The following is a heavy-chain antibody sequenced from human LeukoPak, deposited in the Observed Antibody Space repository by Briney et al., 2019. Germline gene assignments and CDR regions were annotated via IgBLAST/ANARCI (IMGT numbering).Heavy chain of an antibody. V-gene: IGHV3-11*01. J-gene: IGHJ4*02. Sequence: GGSLRLSCAASGFTFSDYYMSWIRQAPGKGLEWVSYISSSGSTIYYADSVKGRFTISRDNAKNSLYLQMNSLRAEDTAVYYCARDLVGSGSYEPEYYFDYWGQGTLVTVSS. D-gene: IGHD3-10*01. CDR3: ARDLVGSGSYEPEYYFDY. CDR2: ISSSGSTI. CDR1: GFTFSDYY.